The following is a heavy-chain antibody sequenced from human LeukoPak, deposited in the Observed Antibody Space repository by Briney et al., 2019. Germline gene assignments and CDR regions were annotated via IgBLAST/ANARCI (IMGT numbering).Heavy chain of an antibody. Sequence: GRSQRLSCAASGFTFNAYGMHWVRQAPGKGLEWVAVISSDGRDKKSADSVKGRFTISRDNSKNMVYLQINSLRPEDTAVYYCAKDESMAAAAYYFGYWGQGTLVTVSS. CDR3: AKDESMAAAAYYFGY. V-gene: IGHV3-30*18. D-gene: IGHD6-13*01. CDR1: GFTFNAYG. CDR2: ISSDGRDK. J-gene: IGHJ4*02.